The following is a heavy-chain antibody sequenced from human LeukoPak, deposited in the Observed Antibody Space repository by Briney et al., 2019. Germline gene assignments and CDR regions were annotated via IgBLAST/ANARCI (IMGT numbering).Heavy chain of an antibody. CDR3: ARGPGYCSSTSCWNNWFDP. D-gene: IGHD2-2*01. Sequence: SETLSLTCTVSGGSISSYYWSWIRQPAGKGLEWIGRIYTSGSTNYNPSLKSRVTMSVDTSKNQFFLKLSSVTAADTAVYYCARGPGYCSSTSCWNNWFDPWGQGTLVTVSS. CDR2: IYTSGST. CDR1: GGSISSYY. V-gene: IGHV4-4*07. J-gene: IGHJ5*02.